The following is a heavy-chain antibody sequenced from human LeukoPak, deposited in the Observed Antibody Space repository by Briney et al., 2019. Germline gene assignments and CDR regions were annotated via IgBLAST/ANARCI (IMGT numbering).Heavy chain of an antibody. CDR1: GFTFSSYA. V-gene: IGHV3-23*01. J-gene: IGHJ4*02. Sequence: GGSLRLSCAASGFTFSSYAMSWVRQAPGKGLEWVSSISSRGDDTSYADSVKGRFTIFRDNSKNTLYLQLNSLRVDDAAIYYCAKHRRSTLVTAYFDSWGQGTLVTVSS. CDR3: AKHRRSTLVTAYFDS. D-gene: IGHD2-21*02. CDR2: ISSRGDDT.